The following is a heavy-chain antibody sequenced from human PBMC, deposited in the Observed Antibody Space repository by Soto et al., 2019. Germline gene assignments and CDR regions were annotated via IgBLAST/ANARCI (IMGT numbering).Heavy chain of an antibody. CDR1: GFTFSSYA. CDR2: ISGSGGST. J-gene: IGHJ3*02. V-gene: IGHV3-23*01. D-gene: IGHD3-3*01. CDR3: AKLLLRFLEWNPDAIDI. Sequence: GGSLRLSCAASGFTFSSYAMSWVRQAPGKGLEWVSAISGSGGSTYYADSVKGRFTISRDNSKNTLYLQMNSLRAEDTAVYYCAKLLLRFLEWNPDAIDIWGPGTMVTVSS.